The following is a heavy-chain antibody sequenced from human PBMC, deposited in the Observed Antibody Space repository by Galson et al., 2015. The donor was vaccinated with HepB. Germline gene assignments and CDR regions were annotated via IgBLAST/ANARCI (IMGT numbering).Heavy chain of an antibody. D-gene: IGHD4/OR15-4a*01. CDR2: IIPILGIA. CDR3: ALPRLSNYYYYYGMDV. Sequence: SVKVSCKASGGTFSSYTISWVRQAPGQGLEWMRRIIPILGIANYAQKFQGRVTITADKSTSTAYMELSSLRSEDTAVYYCALPRLSNYYYYYGMDVWGQGTTVTVSS. CDR1: GGTFSSYT. J-gene: IGHJ6*02. V-gene: IGHV1-69*02.